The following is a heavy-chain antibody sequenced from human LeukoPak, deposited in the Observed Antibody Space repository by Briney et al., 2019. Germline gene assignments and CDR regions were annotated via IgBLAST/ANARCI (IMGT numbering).Heavy chain of an antibody. V-gene: IGHV3-74*01. CDR2: INSEGGNT. CDR1: GLTSSSYW. Sequence: GGSLTLSCAPSGLTSSSYWMQWARQAPGKGLVWVSRINSEGGNTNYADSVKGRFTISRDNAKNTLYLQMSSLRACDTAVYFSARGGSGYGGQGTLVTVSS. CDR3: ARGGSGY. J-gene: IGHJ4*02. D-gene: IGHD3-10*01.